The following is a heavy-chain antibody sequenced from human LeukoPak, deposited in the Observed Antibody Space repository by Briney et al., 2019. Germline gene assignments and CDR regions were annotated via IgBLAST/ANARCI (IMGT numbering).Heavy chain of an antibody. J-gene: IGHJ6*03. CDR3: AREILDYYDSSGYSGPMDV. Sequence: GASVKVSCKASGYTFTGYYMHWVRQAPGQGLEWMGWINPNSGGTNYAQKFQGRVTMTRDTSISTAYMELSGLRSDDTAVYYCAREILDYYDSSGYSGPMDVWGKGTTVTVSS. CDR2: INPNSGGT. V-gene: IGHV1-2*02. D-gene: IGHD3-22*01. CDR1: GYTFTGYY.